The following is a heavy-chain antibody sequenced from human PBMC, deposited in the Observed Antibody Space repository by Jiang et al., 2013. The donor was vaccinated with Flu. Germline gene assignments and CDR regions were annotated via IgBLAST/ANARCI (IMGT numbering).Heavy chain of an antibody. Sequence: QLVESGGGLVQPGGSLRLSCSASGFTFSDYVMHWVRQAPGKGLEYVSTISATGVGTYYADSVKARFTISRDNSKNTLYLHMSSLRAEDTAAYYCVKPYSSGWYYFDFWGQGTLVTVSS. CDR2: ISATGVGT. V-gene: IGHV3-64D*06. D-gene: IGHD6-19*01. CDR1: GFTFSDYV. J-gene: IGHJ4*02. CDR3: VKPYSSGWYYFDF.